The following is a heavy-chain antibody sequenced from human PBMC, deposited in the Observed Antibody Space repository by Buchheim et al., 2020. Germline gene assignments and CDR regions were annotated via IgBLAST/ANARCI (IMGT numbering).Heavy chain of an antibody. CDR3: AGTSDYYGSGSYYNPFHY. CDR1: GGTFSDYA. D-gene: IGHD3-10*01. J-gene: IGHJ4*02. V-gene: IGHV1-69*01. CDR2: IIPFSGTP. Sequence: QVQLVQSGAEVKKPGSSVKVSCKASGGTFSDYAISWVRQAPGQGLEWMGGIIPFSGTPNYSDKFQGRVTITADVSTSTAYMELSSLGSEDTAVFYCAGTSDYYGSGSYYNPFHYWGPGTL.